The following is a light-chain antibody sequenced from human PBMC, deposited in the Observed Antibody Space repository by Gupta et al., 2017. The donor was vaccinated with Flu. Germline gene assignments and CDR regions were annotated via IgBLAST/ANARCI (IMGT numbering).Light chain of an antibody. V-gene: IGLV2-8*01. CDR3: SSHSVSDTFV. CDR2: EVT. Sequence: QSALTQPPSASGSPGQSITISCTGTSSDIGAYKYVSWHQQHAGKAPKLIIYEVTKRPSGVPDRFSGSTSGNTASLTVSGLQAEEEGDYYCSSHSVSDTFVFGTGTAVTVL. J-gene: IGLJ1*01. CDR1: SSDIGAYKY.